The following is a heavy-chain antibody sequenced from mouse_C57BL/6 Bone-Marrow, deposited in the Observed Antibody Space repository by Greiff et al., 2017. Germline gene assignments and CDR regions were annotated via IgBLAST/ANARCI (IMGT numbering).Heavy chain of an antibody. D-gene: IGHD1-1*01. J-gene: IGHJ3*01. Sequence: EVQLVESGGDLVKPGGSLKLSCAASGFTFSSYGMSWVRQTPDKRLEWVATISSGGSYTYYPDSVKGRFTISRDNAKNTLFLQMTSLRSEDTAMYYCAIYGSSYEAWFAYWGQGTLVTVSA. CDR3: AIYGSSYEAWFAY. CDR2: ISSGGSYT. CDR1: GFTFSSYG. V-gene: IGHV5-6*01.